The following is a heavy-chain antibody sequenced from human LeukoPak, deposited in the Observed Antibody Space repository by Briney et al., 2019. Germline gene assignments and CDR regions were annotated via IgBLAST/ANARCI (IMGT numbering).Heavy chain of an antibody. Sequence: GGSLRHSCAASEFTFSGYAMSWVRQAPGKGLEWVSAISGSGGSTYYADSVKGRFTISRDNSKNTLYLQMNSLRAEDTAVYYCAGPRNYHVYWGQGTLVTVSS. D-gene: IGHD4-11*01. CDR1: EFTFSGYA. V-gene: IGHV3-23*01. CDR3: AGPRNYHVY. CDR2: ISGSGGST. J-gene: IGHJ4*02.